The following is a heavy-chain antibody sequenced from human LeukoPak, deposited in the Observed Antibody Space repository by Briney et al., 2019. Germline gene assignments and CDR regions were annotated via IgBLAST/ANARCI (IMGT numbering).Heavy chain of an antibody. Sequence: GGSLRLSCAASGFTFSNAWMSWVRRAPGKGLEWVGRIKSKTDGGTTDYAAPVKGRFTISRDDSKNTLYLQMNSLKTEDTAVYYCTTNGVVVVAATPFDYWGQGTLVTVSS. CDR1: GFTFSNAW. CDR3: TTNGVVVVAATPFDY. J-gene: IGHJ4*02. V-gene: IGHV3-15*01. CDR2: IKSKTDGGTT. D-gene: IGHD2-15*01.